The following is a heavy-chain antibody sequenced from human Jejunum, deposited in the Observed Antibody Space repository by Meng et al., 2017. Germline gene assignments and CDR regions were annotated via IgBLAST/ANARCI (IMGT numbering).Heavy chain of an antibody. D-gene: IGHD2-15*01. CDR1: GFTFSNYW. CDR2: IKHDVSDT. CDR3: ARSREAHCSGGTCYTGDY. V-gene: IGHV3-7*01. J-gene: IGHJ4*02. Sequence: GGSLRLSCAASGFTFSNYWMTWVRQAPGKGLEWVALIKHDVSDTYHVDSVKGRFTISRDNAKNSLYLQMNSLRAEDTAVYYCARSREAHCSGGTCYTGDYWGQGTRVTGSS.